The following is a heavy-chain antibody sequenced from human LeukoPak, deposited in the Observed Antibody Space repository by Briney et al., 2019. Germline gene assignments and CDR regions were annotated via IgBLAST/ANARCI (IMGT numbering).Heavy chain of an antibody. D-gene: IGHD6-13*01. J-gene: IGHJ4*02. CDR3: SKKVSESQQLVRGALDY. Sequence: GRQXXXKGVGWXSSISGIGGNTYHAGSVNGLFPISTDNSKNTLYLQIISLRAEDTAVYHFSKKVSESQQLVRGALDYWGQGTLVTVSS. V-gene: IGHV3-23*01. CDR2: ISGIGGNT.